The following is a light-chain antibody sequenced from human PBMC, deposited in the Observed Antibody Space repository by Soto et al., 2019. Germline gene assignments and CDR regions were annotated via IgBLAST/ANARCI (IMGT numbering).Light chain of an antibody. J-gene: IGKJ4*01. Sequence: DIQMTQSPSSLSASVGDRVTITCQASQDISNYLNWYQQKPGKAPKLLIYDASNLETGVPSRFSGSGSWTDFTFTISSLQTEDIATYYCQQYDNPLLTFGGGTKVEIK. CDR3: QQYDNPLLT. CDR1: QDISNY. CDR2: DAS. V-gene: IGKV1-33*01.